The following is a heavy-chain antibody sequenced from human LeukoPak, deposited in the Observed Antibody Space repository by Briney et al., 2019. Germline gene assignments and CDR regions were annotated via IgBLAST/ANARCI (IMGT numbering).Heavy chain of an antibody. CDR1: GYSISSGYY. J-gene: IGHJ5*02. CDR3: ARLSGYDYVDP. CDR2: IYHSGST. Sequence: PSETLSLTCAVSGYSISSGYYWGWIRQPPGKGLEWIGSIYHSGSTHYNPSLKSRVTISVDTSKNQFSLKLSSVTAADTAVYYCARLSGYDYVDPWGQGTLVTVSS. V-gene: IGHV4-38-2*01. D-gene: IGHD5-12*01.